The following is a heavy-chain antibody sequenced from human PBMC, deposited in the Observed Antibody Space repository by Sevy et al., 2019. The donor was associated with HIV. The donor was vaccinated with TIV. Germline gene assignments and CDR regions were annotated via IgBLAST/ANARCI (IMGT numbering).Heavy chain of an antibody. Sequence: GGSLRLSCAASGFTFSSYSMNWVRQAPGKGLEWIAYISSSSSTIYYADSVKGRFTISRDNAKNSLYLQMKSLRAEDTAVYYCASENTFLGWLLYPTDDFDIWGQGTMVTVSS. V-gene: IGHV3-48*01. CDR2: ISSSSSTI. CDR3: ASENTFLGWLLYPTDDFDI. CDR1: GFTFSSYS. J-gene: IGHJ3*02. D-gene: IGHD3-3*02.